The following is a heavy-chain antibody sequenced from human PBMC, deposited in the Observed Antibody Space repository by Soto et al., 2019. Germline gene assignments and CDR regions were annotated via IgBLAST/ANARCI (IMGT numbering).Heavy chain of an antibody. V-gene: IGHV4-61*01. D-gene: IGHD3-22*01. J-gene: IGHJ5*02. CDR1: GGSVSSGNYY. CDR3: AGMPVTTTNWLDP. CDR2: IYYTGRT. Sequence: LSLTCTVSGGSVSSGNYYWSWIRQPPGKGLDWIGYIYYTGRTNYNPSLKSRVTMSLDTSKNQFSLKLDSVTAADTAIYYCAGMPVTTTNWLDPWGQGTLVTVSS.